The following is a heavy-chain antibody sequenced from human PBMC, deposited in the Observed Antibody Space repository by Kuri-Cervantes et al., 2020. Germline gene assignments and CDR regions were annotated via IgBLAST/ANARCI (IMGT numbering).Heavy chain of an antibody. V-gene: IGHV3-21*01. J-gene: IGHJ4*02. CDR3: ARLPDLGGGFGY. D-gene: IGHD3-16*01. CDR2: ISSSSSYI. CDR1: GFTISSYS. Sequence: GESLKISCAASGFTISSYSMNWVCKAQGKGLEWVSSISSSSSYIYSADSVKGRFTISRDNAKNSLYLQMHTLRAEDTAVYYCARLPDLGGGFGYWGQGTLVTVSS.